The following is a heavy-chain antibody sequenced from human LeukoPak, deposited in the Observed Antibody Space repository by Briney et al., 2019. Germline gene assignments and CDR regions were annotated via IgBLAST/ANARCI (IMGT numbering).Heavy chain of an antibody. V-gene: IGHV4-34*01. D-gene: IGHD6-13*01. CDR1: GGSFSGYY. CDR3: ARGPSSSWYRYYYYYMDV. Sequence: SETLSLTCAVYGGSFSGYYWSWIRQPPGKGLEWIGEINHSGSTNYNPSLKSRVTISVDTSKNRLFLKLSSVTAADTAVYYCARGPSSSWYRYYYYYMDVWGKGTTVTVSS. J-gene: IGHJ6*03. CDR2: INHSGST.